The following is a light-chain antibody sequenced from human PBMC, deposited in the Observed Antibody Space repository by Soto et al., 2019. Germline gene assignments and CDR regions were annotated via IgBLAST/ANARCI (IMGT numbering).Light chain of an antibody. CDR2: GAS. CDR1: QSVSSN. Sequence: EIVMTQSPATLSVSSGESATLSCRASQSVSSNLAWYQQKIGQAPRLLIYGASTRATSIPARFRGSGSRTEFTLTISSLQSEDFAIYYCQQYNDWPRTFGQGTKVDIK. V-gene: IGKV3-15*01. CDR3: QQYNDWPRT. J-gene: IGKJ1*01.